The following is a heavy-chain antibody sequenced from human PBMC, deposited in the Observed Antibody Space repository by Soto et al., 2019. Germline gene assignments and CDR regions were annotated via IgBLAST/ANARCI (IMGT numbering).Heavy chain of an antibody. D-gene: IGHD3-9*01. CDR1: GGSFSGYY. CDR2: INHSGST. J-gene: IGHJ5*02. Sequence: PSETLSLTCAVYGGSFSGYYWSWIRQPPGKGLEWIGEINHSGSTNYNPSLKSRVTISVDTSKNQFSLKLSSVTAADTAVYYCARSLLHLTYYDILTGYSDWFDPWGQGTLVTVSS. CDR3: ARSLLHLTYYDILTGYSDWFDP. V-gene: IGHV4-34*01.